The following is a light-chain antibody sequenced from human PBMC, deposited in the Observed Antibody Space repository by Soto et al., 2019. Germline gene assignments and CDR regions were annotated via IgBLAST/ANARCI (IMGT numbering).Light chain of an antibody. CDR1: QSVSNN. J-gene: IGKJ2*01. CDR2: GAS. CDR3: QQYDNWPYT. V-gene: IGKV3-15*01. Sequence: EIVMTHSPATLSVSPGERATLSCRASQSVSNNLAWYQQKPGQAPRILIYGASTRATAIPARFSGSGSGTEFTLTISSLQSEDFAVYFCQQYDNWPYTFGQGTKLEIK.